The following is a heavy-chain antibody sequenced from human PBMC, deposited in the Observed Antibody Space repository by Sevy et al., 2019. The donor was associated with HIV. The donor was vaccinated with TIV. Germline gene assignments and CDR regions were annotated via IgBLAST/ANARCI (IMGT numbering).Heavy chain of an antibody. J-gene: IGHJ4*02. Sequence: GGSLRLSCAASGFTFSSYSMDWVRQAPGKGLQWVSSISSSGSDIYYAGSLKGRFTISRDNAKNSLYLQLNSRRAEDTAVYYCAREGYSYGPFDYWGQGTLVTVSS. V-gene: IGHV3-21*01. CDR2: ISSSGSDI. D-gene: IGHD5-18*01. CDR1: GFTFSSYS. CDR3: AREGYSYGPFDY.